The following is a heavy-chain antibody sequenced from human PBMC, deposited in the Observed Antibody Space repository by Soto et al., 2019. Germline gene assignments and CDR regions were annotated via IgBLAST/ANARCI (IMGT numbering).Heavy chain of an antibody. D-gene: IGHD5-18*01. Sequence: GGSLRLSCAASGFTFSSYAMSWVRQAPGKGLEWVSAISGSGGSTYYADSVKGRFTISRDNSKNTLYLQMNSLRAEDTAVYYCARALRYSYGYYFDYWGQGTLVTVSS. CDR2: ISGSGGST. V-gene: IGHV3-23*01. CDR3: ARALRYSYGYYFDY. CDR1: GFTFSSYA. J-gene: IGHJ4*02.